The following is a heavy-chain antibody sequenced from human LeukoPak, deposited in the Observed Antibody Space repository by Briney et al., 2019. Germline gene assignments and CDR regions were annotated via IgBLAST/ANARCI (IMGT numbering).Heavy chain of an antibody. D-gene: IGHD5-24*01. J-gene: IGHJ4*02. Sequence: ASVKVSCEASGYTFTSYAMHWVRQAPGQRLEWMGWINAGNGNTKYSQEFQGRVTITRDTSASTAYMELSSLRSEDMAVYYCARGNGGWLQTDFDYWGQGTLVTVSS. CDR3: ARGNGGWLQTDFDY. CDR2: INAGNGNT. CDR1: GYTFTSYA. V-gene: IGHV1-3*03.